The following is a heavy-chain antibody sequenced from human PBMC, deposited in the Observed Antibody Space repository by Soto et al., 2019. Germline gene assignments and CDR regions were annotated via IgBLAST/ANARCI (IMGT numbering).Heavy chain of an antibody. Sequence: ESGGGVVQPGRSLRLSCAASGFTFSSYGMHWVRQAPGKGLEWVAVIWYDGSNKYYADSVKGRFTISRDNSKNTPYLQMNSLRAEDTAVYYCARDPPFGGIAVARGGDYWGQGTLVTVSS. D-gene: IGHD6-19*01. J-gene: IGHJ4*02. CDR1: GFTFSSYG. CDR3: ARDPPFGGIAVARGGDY. V-gene: IGHV3-33*01. CDR2: IWYDGSNK.